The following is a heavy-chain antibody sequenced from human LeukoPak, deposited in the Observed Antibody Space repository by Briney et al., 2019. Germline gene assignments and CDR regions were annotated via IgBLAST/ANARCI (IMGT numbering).Heavy chain of an antibody. D-gene: IGHD1-26*01. CDR3: ARTARSSGSYELRFDP. Sequence: KPSETLSLTCTVSGGSISSYYWSWIRQPPGKGLEWIGYIYYSGSTNYNPSLKSRVTISVDTSKNQFSLKLSSVTAADTAVYYCARTARSSGSYELRFDPWGQGTLGTVSS. V-gene: IGHV4-59*08. J-gene: IGHJ5*02. CDR2: IYYSGST. CDR1: GGSISSYY.